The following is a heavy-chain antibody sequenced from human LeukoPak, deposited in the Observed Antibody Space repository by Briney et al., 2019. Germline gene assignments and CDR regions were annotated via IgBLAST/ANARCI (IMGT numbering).Heavy chain of an antibody. D-gene: IGHD6-13*01. CDR3: ARDLRMAAAAGNGRSPLGY. CDR1: GFTFSSYS. V-gene: IGHV3-48*01. Sequence: PGGSLRLSCAASGFTFSSYSMNWVRQAPGKGLEWVSYISSSSSTIYYADSVKGRFTISRDNAKNSLYLQMNSLRAEDTAVYYCARDLRMAAAAGNGRSPLGYWGQGTLVTVSS. CDR2: ISSSSSTI. J-gene: IGHJ4*02.